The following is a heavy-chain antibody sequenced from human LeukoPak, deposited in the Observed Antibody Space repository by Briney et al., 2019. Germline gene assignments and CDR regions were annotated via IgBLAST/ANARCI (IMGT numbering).Heavy chain of an antibody. Sequence: GGSLRLSCAASGFTFSSYGMQWFRQAPDKGLEWVAAISNDGSNKYYADSVKGRFTISRDNSKNTLYLQMNSLRAEDTAVYYCAKDNRFLYYYGSGSYYNDYWGQGTLVTVSS. CDR1: GFTFSSYG. V-gene: IGHV3-30*18. D-gene: IGHD3-10*01. CDR3: AKDNRFLYYYGSGSYYNDY. CDR2: ISNDGSNK. J-gene: IGHJ4*02.